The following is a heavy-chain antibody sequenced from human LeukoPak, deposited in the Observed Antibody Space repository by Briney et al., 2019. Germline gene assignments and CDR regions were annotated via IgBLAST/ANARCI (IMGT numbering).Heavy chain of an antibody. V-gene: IGHV3-11*04. CDR1: GFTFSDYY. CDR3: ARLYLDAFDI. D-gene: IGHD2-21*01. Sequence: GESLKISCAASGFTFSDYYMSWIRQAPGKGLEWVSYISSSGSTIYYADSVKGRFTISRDNAKNSLYLQMNSLTAEDTALYYCARLYLDAFDIWGQGTMVTVSS. CDR2: ISSSGSTI. J-gene: IGHJ3*02.